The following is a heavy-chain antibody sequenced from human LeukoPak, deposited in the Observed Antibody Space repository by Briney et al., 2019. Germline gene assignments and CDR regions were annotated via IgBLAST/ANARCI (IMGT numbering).Heavy chain of an antibody. CDR2: ISGSGGST. D-gene: IGHD3-22*01. V-gene: IGHV3-23*01. Sequence: GAPLRLSCAASGFTYSSYAMSWVRQAPGKGLEWVSAISGSGGSTYYADSVKGRFTISRDNSKNTLYLQMNSLRAEDTAVYYCAKDHYYDSSGYYYFDYWGQGTLVTVSS. J-gene: IGHJ4*02. CDR1: GFTYSSYA. CDR3: AKDHYYDSSGYYYFDY.